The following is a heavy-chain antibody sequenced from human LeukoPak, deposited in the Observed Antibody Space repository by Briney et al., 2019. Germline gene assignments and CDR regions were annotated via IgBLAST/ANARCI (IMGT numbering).Heavy chain of an antibody. J-gene: IGHJ4*02. V-gene: IGHV3-48*01. CDR2: IRSSSSTI. D-gene: IGHD1-1*01. Sequence: PGGSLRLSCEASGFTFSNYSMNWVRQAPGKGLEWVSYIRSSSSTIYYADSVKGRFTISRDNAKNSLYLQMNSLRAEDTAVYYCARKNWNRSDYWGQGILVTVSS. CDR1: GFTFSNYS. CDR3: ARKNWNRSDY.